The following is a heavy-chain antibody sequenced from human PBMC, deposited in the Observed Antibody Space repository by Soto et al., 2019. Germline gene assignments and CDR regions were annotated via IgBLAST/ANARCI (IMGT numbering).Heavy chain of an antibody. Sequence: QVQLVESGGGVVQPGRSLRLSCAASEFTFSIYAMHWVRQAPGKGLEWVAVISYDGSNKYYADSVKGRFTISRDNSKNTLYLQMNSLRAEDTSVYYCARSHRNYFYYWGQGTLVTVSS. CDR3: ARSHRNYFYY. CDR2: ISYDGSNK. V-gene: IGHV3-30-3*01. CDR1: EFTFSIYA. J-gene: IGHJ4*02.